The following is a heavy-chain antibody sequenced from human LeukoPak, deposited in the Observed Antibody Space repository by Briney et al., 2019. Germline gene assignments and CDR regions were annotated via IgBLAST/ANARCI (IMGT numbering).Heavy chain of an antibody. CDR3: ARAPRGTSRKYYMDV. J-gene: IGHJ6*03. D-gene: IGHD2-2*01. CDR1: GYTFTSYD. CDR2: MNHNSGNT. V-gene: IGHV1-8*01. Sequence: ASVTVSCKASGYTFTSYDINWVRQATGQGLEWMGWMNHNSGNTGYAQKFQGRVTMTRNTSISTAYMELSSLRSEDTAVYYCARAPRGTSRKYYMDVWGKGTTVTVSS.